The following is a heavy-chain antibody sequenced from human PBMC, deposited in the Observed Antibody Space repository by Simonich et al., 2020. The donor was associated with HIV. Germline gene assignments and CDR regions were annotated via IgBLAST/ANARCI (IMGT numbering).Heavy chain of an antibody. J-gene: IGHJ4*02. D-gene: IGHD2-2*01. CDR2: INHSGST. CDR3: ARGFYQRLYYFDY. V-gene: IGHV4-34*01. Sequence: QVQLQQWGAGLLKPSETLSLTCAVYGGSFSGSYWSWIRQPPGKGMEWIGEINHSGSTNYNPSLKGRVTISVDTSKNQFSRKLSSVTAADTAVYYCARGFYQRLYYFDYWGQGTLVTVSS. CDR1: GGSFSGSY.